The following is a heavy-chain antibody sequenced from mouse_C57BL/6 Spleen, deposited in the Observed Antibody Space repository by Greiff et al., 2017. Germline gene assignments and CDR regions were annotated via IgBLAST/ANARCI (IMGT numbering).Heavy chain of an antibody. CDR3: AITDYGSRGYFDY. J-gene: IGHJ2*01. Sequence: QVQLQQSGAELARPGASVKLSCKASGYTFTSYGLSWVKQRTGQGLEWIGEIYPRSGNTYYNEKFKGKATLTADKSSSTAYMELRSLTSDDSAVYFCAITDYGSRGYFDYWGQGTTLTVSS. CDR2: IYPRSGNT. V-gene: IGHV1-81*01. D-gene: IGHD1-1*01. CDR1: GYTFTSYG.